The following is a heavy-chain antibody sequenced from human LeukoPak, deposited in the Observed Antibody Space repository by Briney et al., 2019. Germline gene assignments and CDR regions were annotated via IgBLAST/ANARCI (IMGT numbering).Heavy chain of an antibody. V-gene: IGHV3-23*01. CDR2: INGSGGST. J-gene: IGHJ4*02. D-gene: IGHD3-9*01. Sequence: GGSLRLSCAASGFTFSSYGMSWVRQAPGKGLEWVSAINGSGGSTYYADSVKGRFTISRDNSKNTLYLQMNSLRAEDTAVYYCAKDFSSSYYDILTGYYSERGFDYWGQGTLVTVSS. CDR1: GFTFSSYG. CDR3: AKDFSSSYYDILTGYYSERGFDY.